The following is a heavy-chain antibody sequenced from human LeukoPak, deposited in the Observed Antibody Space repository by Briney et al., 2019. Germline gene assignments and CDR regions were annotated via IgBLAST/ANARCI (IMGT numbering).Heavy chain of an antibody. CDR2: ISAYNGNT. Sequence: ASVKVSCKASGYTFTSYGISWVRQAPGQGLEWMGWISAYNGNTNYALKLQGRVTMTTDTSTSTAYMELRSLRSDDTAVYYCARDIVVVTARPGRYDYWGQGTLVTVSS. CDR1: GYTFTSYG. CDR3: ARDIVVVTARPGRYDY. D-gene: IGHD2-21*02. J-gene: IGHJ4*02. V-gene: IGHV1-18*01.